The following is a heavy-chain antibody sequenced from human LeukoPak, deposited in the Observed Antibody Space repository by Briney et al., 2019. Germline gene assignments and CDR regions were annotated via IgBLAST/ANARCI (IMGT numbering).Heavy chain of an antibody. CDR2: ISSSGSSI. V-gene: IGHV3-48*03. J-gene: IGHJ3*02. CDR3: ARARYSNSWNDVFDI. CDR1: GFTFSAYE. Sequence: PGGSLRLSCAASGFTFSAYEMNWVRQAPGKGLEWVSYISSSGSSIYCADSVKGRFAISRDNVKNSVYLQLNSLRAEDTAVYYCARARYSNSWNDVFDIWGQGTVVTVSS. D-gene: IGHD6-13*01.